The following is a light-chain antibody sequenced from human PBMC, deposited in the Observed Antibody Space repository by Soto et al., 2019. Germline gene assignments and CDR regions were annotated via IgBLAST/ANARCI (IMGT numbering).Light chain of an antibody. CDR3: QQRSNPIT. CDR1: QSISNN. CDR2: DIS. V-gene: IGKV3-11*01. J-gene: IGKJ5*01. Sequence: EILMTQSPHTLSVSPGERATLSCRASQSISNNLAWYQQKPGQAPRLLIYDISTRAAAIPARFSGSGSGTDFTLTISSLEPEDFAVYYCQQRSNPITFGQGTRLEIK.